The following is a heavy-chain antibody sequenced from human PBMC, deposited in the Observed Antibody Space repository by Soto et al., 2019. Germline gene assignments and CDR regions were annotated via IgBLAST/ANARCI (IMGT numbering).Heavy chain of an antibody. D-gene: IGHD3-10*01. J-gene: IGHJ6*03. CDR3: ARQGRYYGLGSYRED. V-gene: IGHV4-59*08. Sequence: SETLSLTFTFPCGSIRSYYWSWIRQPPGTGLECIGYIYYSVSTHYNPSLNSRVTISVDASENQYALKLSAVTDADTAVYYGARQGRYYGLGSYREDWGKGTTVSVSS. CDR2: IYYSVST. CDR1: CGSIRSYY.